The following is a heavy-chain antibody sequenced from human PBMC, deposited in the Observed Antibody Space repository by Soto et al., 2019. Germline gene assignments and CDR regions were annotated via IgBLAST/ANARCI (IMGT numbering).Heavy chain of an antibody. CDR2: ISSSGSTI. CDR3: ARDTPEHNSGSYLPYYGMDV. V-gene: IGHV3-11*01. J-gene: IGHJ6*02. D-gene: IGHD1-26*01. CDR1: GFTFSDYY. Sequence: QVQLVESGGGLVKPGGSLRLSCAASGFTFSDYYMSWIRQAPGKGLEWVSYISSSGSTIYYADSVKGRFTISRDNAKNSLYLQMNSLRAEDTAVDYCARDTPEHNSGSYLPYYGMDVWGQGTTVTVSS.